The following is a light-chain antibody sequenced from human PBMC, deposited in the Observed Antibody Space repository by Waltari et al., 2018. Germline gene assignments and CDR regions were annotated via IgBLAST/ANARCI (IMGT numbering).Light chain of an antibody. J-gene: IGKJ2*01. CDR1: QTVTTS. CDR2: GAS. V-gene: IGKV3-15*01. Sequence: EIVMTQSPATLSVSPGERVTLSCRASQTVTTSLVWYQQKPGQAPRLLIYGASTRATGFPARFSGSGSGTEFTLTISSLQSEDFAVYYCQQYNDWPPYTFGQGTKLEIK. CDR3: QQYNDWPPYT.